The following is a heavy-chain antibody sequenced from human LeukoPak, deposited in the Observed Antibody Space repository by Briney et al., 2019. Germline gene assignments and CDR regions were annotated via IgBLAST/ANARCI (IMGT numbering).Heavy chain of an antibody. J-gene: IGHJ3*02. CDR3: ARQGYDSSGYYYDAFDI. Sequence: GESLKISFKGSGYSFTSYWIGWVRPMPGKGLEWMGIIYPGDSDTRYSPSFQGQVTISADKSISTAYLQCSSLKASDTAMYYCARQGYDSSGYYYDAFDIWGQGTMVTVSS. V-gene: IGHV5-51*01. CDR1: GYSFTSYW. D-gene: IGHD3-22*01. CDR2: IYPGDSDT.